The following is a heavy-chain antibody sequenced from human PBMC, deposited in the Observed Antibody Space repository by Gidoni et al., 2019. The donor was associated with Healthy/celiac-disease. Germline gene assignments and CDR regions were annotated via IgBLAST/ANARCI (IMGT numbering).Heavy chain of an antibody. CDR3: ARVGYSSGWYGEDNWFDP. CDR1: GGSISIYY. Sequence: QVQLQESGPRLVKPSEPLSLTCTVSGGSISIYYWSWIRQPPGKGLEWIGYIYYSGSNNYNPSLKSRVTISVDTSKNQFSLKLSSVTAADTAVYYCARVGYSSGWYGEDNWFDPWGQGTLVTVSS. J-gene: IGHJ5*02. V-gene: IGHV4-59*01. CDR2: IYYSGSN. D-gene: IGHD6-19*01.